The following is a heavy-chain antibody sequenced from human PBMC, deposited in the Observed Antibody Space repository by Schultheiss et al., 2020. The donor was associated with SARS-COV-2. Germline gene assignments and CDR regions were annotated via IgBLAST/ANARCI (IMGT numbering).Heavy chain of an antibody. CDR1: GDSVSSNSAA. D-gene: IGHD3-9*01. CDR2: TYYRSKWYN. J-gene: IGHJ6*02. Sequence: SETLSLTCAISGDSVSSNSAAWNWIRQSPSRGLEWLGRTYYRSKWYNDYAVSVKSRISINPDTSKNQVSLQLDSVTPEDTAVYYCARSILTGYRYYYYGMDVWGQGTTVTVSS. V-gene: IGHV6-1*01. CDR3: ARSILTGYRYYYYGMDV.